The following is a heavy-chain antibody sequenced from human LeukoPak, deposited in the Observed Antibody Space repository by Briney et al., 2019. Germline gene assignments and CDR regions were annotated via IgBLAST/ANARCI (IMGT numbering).Heavy chain of an antibody. CDR2: IIPIFGTA. CDR1: GGTFSSYA. D-gene: IGHD6-6*01. Sequence: GASVKVSCKASGGTFSSYAIGWVRQAPGQGLEWMGGIIPIFGTANYAQKFQGRVTITTDESTSTAYMELSSLGSEDTAVYYCARGYEYSSSYWFDPWGQGTLVTVSS. J-gene: IGHJ5*02. V-gene: IGHV1-69*05. CDR3: ARGYEYSSSYWFDP.